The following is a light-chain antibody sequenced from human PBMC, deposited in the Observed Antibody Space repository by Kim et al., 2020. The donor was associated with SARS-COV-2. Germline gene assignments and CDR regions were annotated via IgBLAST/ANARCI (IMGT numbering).Light chain of an antibody. V-gene: IGKV1-5*03. Sequence: DIQMTQSPSTLSAFVGDRVTMTCRASQSVDGWLAWYQQKPGKAPRLLIYQASKLASGVPSRFSGSGSGTDFTLTVINLQSDDSAVYYCKQYETYWTFGPGTKVDIK. CDR2: QAS. CDR1: QSVDGW. CDR3: KQYETYWT. J-gene: IGKJ1*01.